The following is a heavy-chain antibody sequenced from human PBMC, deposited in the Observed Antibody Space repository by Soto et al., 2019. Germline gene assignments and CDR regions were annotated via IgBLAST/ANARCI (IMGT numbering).Heavy chain of an antibody. Sequence: SVKVSCKASGGTFSSYAISWVRQAPGQGLEWMGGIIPIFGTANYAQKFQGRVTITADESTSTAYMELSSLRSEDTAVYYCARSPSYYYDSSGYLGYFDYWGQGTLVTVSS. D-gene: IGHD3-22*01. CDR3: ARSPSYYYDSSGYLGYFDY. J-gene: IGHJ4*02. CDR2: IIPIFGTA. CDR1: GGTFSSYA. V-gene: IGHV1-69*13.